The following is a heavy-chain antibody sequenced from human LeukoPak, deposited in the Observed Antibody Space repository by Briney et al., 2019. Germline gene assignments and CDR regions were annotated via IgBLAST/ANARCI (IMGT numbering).Heavy chain of an antibody. CDR2: IFHSGST. CDR1: GYSISSGYY. CDR3: AREQRASCDY. V-gene: IGHV4-38-2*02. D-gene: IGHD2-2*01. Sequence: SETLSLTCAVSGYSISSGYYWDWIRQPPGKGLEWIGSIFHSGSTYYTPSLKRRVNISVDTSKNQFSLKLTSVTAADTAVYYCAREQRASCDYWGQGTLVTVSS. J-gene: IGHJ4*02.